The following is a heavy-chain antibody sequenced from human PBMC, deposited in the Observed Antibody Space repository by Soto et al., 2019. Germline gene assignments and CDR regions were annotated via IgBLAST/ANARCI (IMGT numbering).Heavy chain of an antibody. CDR2: ISGSGGST. CDR1: GITFSSYA. D-gene: IGHD3-3*01. Sequence: GGSLRLSCATSGITFSSYAMGWVRQAPGKGLEWVSAISGSGGSTYYADSVKGRFTISRDNSKNTLYLQMNSLRAEDTAVYYCAKAQSYYDFWSGYYTFDYWGQGTLVTVSS. CDR3: AKAQSYYDFWSGYYTFDY. V-gene: IGHV3-23*01. J-gene: IGHJ4*02.